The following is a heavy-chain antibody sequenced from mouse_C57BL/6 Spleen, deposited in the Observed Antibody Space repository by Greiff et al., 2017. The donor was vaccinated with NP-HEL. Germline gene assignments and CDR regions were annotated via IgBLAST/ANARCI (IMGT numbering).Heavy chain of an antibody. Sequence: VQLQQSGPELVKPGASVKIPCKASGYTFTDYNMDWVKQSHGKSLEWIGDINPNNGGTIYNQKFKGKATLTVDKASSTAYMELRSLTSEDTAVYYCARRESSGYVRDYWGQGTTLTVSS. CDR3: ARRESSGYVRDY. V-gene: IGHV1-18*01. J-gene: IGHJ2*01. CDR1: GYTFTDYN. D-gene: IGHD3-2*02. CDR2: INPNNGGT.